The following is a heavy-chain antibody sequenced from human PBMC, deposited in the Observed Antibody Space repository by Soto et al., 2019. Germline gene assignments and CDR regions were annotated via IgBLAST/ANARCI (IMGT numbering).Heavy chain of an antibody. V-gene: IGHV3-30-3*01. CDR3: ASAQGYYYGMDV. J-gene: IGHJ6*02. Sequence: QVQLVESGGGVVQPGRSLRLSCAASGFTFSSYALHWVRQAPGKGLEWVAFISYDGSNTYYADSVKGRFTISRDNSKNTLYPQMSSLRAEDTAVYYCASAQGYYYGMDVWGQGTTVTVSS. CDR1: GFTFSSYA. CDR2: ISYDGSNT.